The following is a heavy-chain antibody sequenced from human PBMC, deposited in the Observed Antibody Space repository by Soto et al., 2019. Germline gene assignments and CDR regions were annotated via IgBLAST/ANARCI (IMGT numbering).Heavy chain of an antibody. CDR3: AKDRLWFGRATEDY. Sequence: EVQLLESGGGLVQPGGSLRLSCAGSGFLFRSFAMSWVRQAPGKGLEWVSGISDTGHTYYADSVMGRFTISRDNSEYTLYLQMTALRAEDTGTYFCAKDRLWFGRATEDYWGQGIVVTVSS. CDR2: ISDTGHT. CDR1: GFLFRSFA. D-gene: IGHD3-10*01. J-gene: IGHJ4*02. V-gene: IGHV3-23*01.